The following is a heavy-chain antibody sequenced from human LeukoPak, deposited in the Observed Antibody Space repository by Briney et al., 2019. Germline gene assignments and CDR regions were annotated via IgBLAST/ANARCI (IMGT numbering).Heavy chain of an antibody. D-gene: IGHD3-22*01. V-gene: IGHV1-69*05. CDR2: ITPIFGTA. J-gene: IGHJ6*03. CDR3: ARAGYYDSSGYEDYYYYYYMDV. CDR1: GGTFSSYA. Sequence: VASVKVSCKASGGTFSSYAISWVRQAPGQGLEWMGGITPIFGTANYAQKFQGRVTITTDESTSTAYMELSSLRSEDTAVYYCARAGYYDSSGYEDYYYYYYMDVWGKGTTVTVSS.